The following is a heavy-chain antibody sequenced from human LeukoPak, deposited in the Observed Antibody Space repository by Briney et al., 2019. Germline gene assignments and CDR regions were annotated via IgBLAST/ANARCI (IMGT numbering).Heavy chain of an antibody. Sequence: GGSLRLSCAASGFTFSSYSMNWVRQAPGKGLEWVSSISSSSSYIYYADSVKGRFTFSRDNAKNSLYLQMNSLRAEDTAVYYCARDREYYDYVWGSYRYTGPSDYWGQGTLVTVSS. D-gene: IGHD3-16*02. CDR3: ARDREYYDYVWGSYRYTGPSDY. V-gene: IGHV3-21*01. J-gene: IGHJ4*02. CDR2: ISSSSSYI. CDR1: GFTFSSYS.